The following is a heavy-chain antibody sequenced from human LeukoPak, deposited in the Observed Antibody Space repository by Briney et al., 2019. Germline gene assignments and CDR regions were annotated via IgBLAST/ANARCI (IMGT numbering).Heavy chain of an antibody. Sequence: GGSLRLSCAASGFTFSSYTMSWVRQAPGKALEWVSTITTSDGNTYYADSVKGRFTVSRDNSKNTLFLQMNSLRAEDTAVYYCAKDGGLWVSAHWGDSWGRGTLVTVSS. CDR3: AKDGGLWVSAHWGDS. CDR1: GFTFSSYT. J-gene: IGHJ4*02. D-gene: IGHD7-27*01. CDR2: ITTSDGNT. V-gene: IGHV3-23*01.